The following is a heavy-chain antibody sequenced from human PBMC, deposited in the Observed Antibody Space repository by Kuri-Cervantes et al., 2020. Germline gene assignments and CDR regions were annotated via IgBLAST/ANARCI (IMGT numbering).Heavy chain of an antibody. J-gene: IGHJ6*02. Sequence: ASVKVSCKASGYTFTSYYMHWVRQAPGKGLEWMGGFDPEDGETIYAQKFQGRVTMTEDTSTDTAYMELSSLRSEDTAVYYCAKPDGSGSYRSTYYYYGMDVWGQGTTVTVSS. CDR3: AKPDGSGSYRSTYYYYGMDV. CDR2: FDPEDGET. D-gene: IGHD3-10*01. V-gene: IGHV1-24*01. CDR1: GYTFTSYY.